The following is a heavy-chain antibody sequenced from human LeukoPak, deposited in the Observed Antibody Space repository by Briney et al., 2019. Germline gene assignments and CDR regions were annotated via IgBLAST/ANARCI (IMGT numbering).Heavy chain of an antibody. CDR2: ISAYNGNT. Sequence: GASVKVSCKASGYTFTSYGISWVRQAPGQGLEWMGWISAYNGNTNYAQKLQGRVTMTTDTSTSTAYMELRSLRADDTAVYYCARVGGLWFGELFGDLYYYYGMDAWGKGTTVTVSS. J-gene: IGHJ6*04. CDR1: GYTFTSYG. CDR3: ARVGGLWFGELFGDLYYYYGMDA. V-gene: IGHV1-18*04. D-gene: IGHD3-10*01.